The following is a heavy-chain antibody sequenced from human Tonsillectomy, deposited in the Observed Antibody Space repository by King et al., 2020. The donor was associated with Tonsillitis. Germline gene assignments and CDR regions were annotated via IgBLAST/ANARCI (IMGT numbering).Heavy chain of an antibody. D-gene: IGHD3-10*01. CDR3: AKGRYYGSGSYLHYFDY. J-gene: IGHJ4*02. CDR1: GFTFDDYA. CDR2: ISLNSGSI. Sequence: VQLVESGGGLVQPGRSLRLSCAASGFTFDDYAMHWVRQAPGKGLDWVSGISLNSGSIGYADSVKGRFTISRDNAKNSLYLQMNSLRAEDTALYYCAKGRYYGSGSYLHYFDYWGQGTLVTVSS. V-gene: IGHV3-9*01.